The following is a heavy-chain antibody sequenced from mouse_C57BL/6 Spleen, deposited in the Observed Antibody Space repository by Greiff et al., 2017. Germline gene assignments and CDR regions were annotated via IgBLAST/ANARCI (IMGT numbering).Heavy chain of an antibody. CDR2: IYPGDGDT. CDR1: GYAFSSSW. Sequence: QVQLQQSGPELVKPGASVKISCKASGYAFSSSWMNWVKQRPGKGLEWIGRIYPGDGDTNYNGKFKGKATLTADQSSSTAYMQFSSLTSEDSAVYFCARLGEYQGYFDFWGTGTTVTVSS. D-gene: IGHD5-2*01. J-gene: IGHJ1*03. CDR3: ARLGEYQGYFDF. V-gene: IGHV1-82*01.